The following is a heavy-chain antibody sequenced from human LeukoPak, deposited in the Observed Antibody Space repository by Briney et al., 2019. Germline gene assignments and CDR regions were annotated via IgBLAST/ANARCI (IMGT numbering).Heavy chain of an antibody. Sequence: GGSLRLSCAASGFTLRSYWMYWVRQAPGKGLVWVSRINSDGSNKSHADSVKGRFTISRDNAKNTVYLQMNSLRAEDTAVYYCAMGSTSSWIDYWGQGTLVTVSS. V-gene: IGHV3-74*01. CDR3: AMGSTSSWIDY. D-gene: IGHD6-13*01. CDR2: INSDGSNK. CDR1: GFTLRSYW. J-gene: IGHJ4*02.